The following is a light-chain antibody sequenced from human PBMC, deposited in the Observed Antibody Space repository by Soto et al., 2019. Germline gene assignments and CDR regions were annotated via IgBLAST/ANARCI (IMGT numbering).Light chain of an antibody. CDR1: QGIRSR. CDR3: EQANSYPFT. V-gene: IGKV1-12*01. CDR2: AAS. Sequence: DIQMTQSPSYVSASIGDRVTITCRASQGIRSRLAWYQQKPGKAPKLLIYAASSVQSGVPPRFSGSGSGTDFTLTIRSLQPEDFGTYFCEQANSYPFTFGPGTKVDVK. J-gene: IGKJ3*01.